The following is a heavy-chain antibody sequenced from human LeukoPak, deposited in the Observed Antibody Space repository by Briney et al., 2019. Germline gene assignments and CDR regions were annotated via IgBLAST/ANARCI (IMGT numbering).Heavy chain of an antibody. CDR3: ARGQCSGGSCYSNWFDP. D-gene: IGHD2-15*01. CDR1: GGTFTSYD. CDR2: MNPNSGNT. J-gene: IGHJ5*02. V-gene: IGHV1-8*01. Sequence: ASVKVSCKASGGTFTSYDINWVRQATGQGLEWMGWMNPNSGNTGYAQKFQGRVTMTRNTSISTAYMELSSLRSEDTAVYYCARGQCSGGSCYSNWFDPWGQGTLVTVSS.